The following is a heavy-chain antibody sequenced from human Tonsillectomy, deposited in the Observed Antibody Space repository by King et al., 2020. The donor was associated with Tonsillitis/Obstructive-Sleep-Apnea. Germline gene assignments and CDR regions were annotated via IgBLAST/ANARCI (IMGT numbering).Heavy chain of an antibody. CDR2: IIPNTGGT. CDR3: ARDLGAGTNYYYGMDV. Sequence: QLVQSGAEVKKPGASVKVSCKASGYTFTGYYIHWVRQAPGQGLEWMGWIIPNTGGTNYAQQFQGRVTMTRDTSISTAYMELRRLRSDDTAVYYWARDLGAGTNYYYGMDVWGQGTTVTVSS. D-gene: IGHD1-1*01. V-gene: IGHV1-2*02. CDR1: GYTFTGYY. J-gene: IGHJ6*02.